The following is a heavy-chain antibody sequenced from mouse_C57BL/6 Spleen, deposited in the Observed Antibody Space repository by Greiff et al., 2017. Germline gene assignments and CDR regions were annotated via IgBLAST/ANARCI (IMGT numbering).Heavy chain of an antibody. D-gene: IGHD4-1*01. CDR1: CYTFTSYW. CDR3: ARSQLTGYYFDY. CDR2: INPSNGGT. V-gene: IGHV1-53*01. Sequence: QVQLQQPGTELVKPGASVKLSCKASCYTFTSYWMHWVKQRPGQGLEWIGNINPSNGGTNYNEKFKSKATLTVDKSSSTAYMQLSSLTSEDSAVYYCARSQLTGYYFDYWGQGTTLTVSS. J-gene: IGHJ2*01.